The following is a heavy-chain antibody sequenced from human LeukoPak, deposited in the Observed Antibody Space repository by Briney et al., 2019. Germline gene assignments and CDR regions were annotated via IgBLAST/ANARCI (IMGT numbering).Heavy chain of an antibody. V-gene: IGHV4-59*01. D-gene: IGHD1-1*01. CDR3: ARDLGGVTAPGGTFGP. Sequence: TSETLSLTCTVSGGSIRSNYWSWFRQPPGQGLEWIGYIYYSGSIKYNPSLNGRATISADTAKNHLSLNLTSVTAADTAVYYCARDLGGVTAPGGTFGPWGQGTLVTVSS. CDR2: IYYSGSI. J-gene: IGHJ5*02. CDR1: GGSIRSNY.